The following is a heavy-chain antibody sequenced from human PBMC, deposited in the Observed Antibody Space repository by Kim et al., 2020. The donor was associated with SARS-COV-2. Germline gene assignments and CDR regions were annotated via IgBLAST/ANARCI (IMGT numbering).Heavy chain of an antibody. V-gene: IGHV3-30*03. D-gene: IGHD5-12*01. CDR1: GFTFSSYG. Sequence: GGSLRLSCAASGFTFSSYGMHWVRQAPGKGLEWVAVISYDGSNKYYADSVKGRFTISRDNSKNTLYLQMNSLRAEDTAVYYCASNIVATTYLYWYFDLWG. CDR3: ASNIVATTYLYWYFDL. J-gene: IGHJ2*01. CDR2: ISYDGSNK.